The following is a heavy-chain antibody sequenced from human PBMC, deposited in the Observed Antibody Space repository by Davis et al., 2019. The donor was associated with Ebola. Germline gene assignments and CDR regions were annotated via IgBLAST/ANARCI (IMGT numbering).Heavy chain of an antibody. J-gene: IGHJ6*02. Sequence: ASVKVSCKASGYTFTGYGISWVRQAPGQGLEWMGWISAYNGNTNYAQKLQGRVTMTTDTSTSTAYMELRSLRSDDTAVYYCARDPRYYYGSGTPYGYYYYGMDVWGQGTTVTVSS. D-gene: IGHD3-10*01. CDR3: ARDPRYYYGSGTPYGYYYYGMDV. CDR1: GYTFTGYG. CDR2: ISAYNGNT. V-gene: IGHV1-18*01.